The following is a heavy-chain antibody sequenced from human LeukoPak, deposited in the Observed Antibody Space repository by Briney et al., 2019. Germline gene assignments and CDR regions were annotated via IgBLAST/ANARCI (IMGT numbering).Heavy chain of an antibody. V-gene: IGHV3-30*02. CDR1: GFTFSSYG. CDR2: IRYDGDDK. J-gene: IGHJ4*02. CDR3: AKDECSTSCYTTE. D-gene: IGHD2-2*02. Sequence: PGGSLRLSCAASGFTFSSYGMHWVRQAPGKGLEWVAFIRYDGDDKYYADSVKGRFAISRDNSKNTLYLQMNSLRAEDTAVYYCAKDECSTSCYTTEWGQGTLVTVSS.